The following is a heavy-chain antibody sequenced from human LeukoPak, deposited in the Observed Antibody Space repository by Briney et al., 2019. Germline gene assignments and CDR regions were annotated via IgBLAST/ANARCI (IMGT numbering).Heavy chain of an antibody. CDR2: INGDGGST. Sequence: GGSLRLSCAASGFTFDDYAMHWVRQVPGRGLEWVSLINGDGGSTYYADSVRGRFTISRDNSKSSLYLQMNSLRTEDTALYFCASPIYVGYWGQGTLVTVSS. CDR3: ASPIYVGY. V-gene: IGHV3-43*02. J-gene: IGHJ4*02. CDR1: GFTFDDYA. D-gene: IGHD1-26*01.